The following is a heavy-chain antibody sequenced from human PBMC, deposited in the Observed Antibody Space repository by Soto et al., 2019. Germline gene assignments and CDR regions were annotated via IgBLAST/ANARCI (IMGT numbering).Heavy chain of an antibody. CDR2: INHSGST. V-gene: IGHV4-34*01. CDR1: GGSFSGYY. CDR3: ARGQRPRISRGMDA. Sequence: SETLSLTCAVYGGSFSGYYWSWIRQPPGKGLEWIGEINHSGSTNYNPSLKSRVTISVDTSKNQFSLKLSSVTAADTAVYYCARGQRPRISRGMDAWGQGTRVTVSS. D-gene: IGHD2-15*01. J-gene: IGHJ6*02.